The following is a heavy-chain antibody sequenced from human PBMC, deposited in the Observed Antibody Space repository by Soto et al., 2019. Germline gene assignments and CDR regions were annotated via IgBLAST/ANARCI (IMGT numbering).Heavy chain of an antibody. D-gene: IGHD6-6*01. Sequence: ASVKVSCKASGYTFTSYGISWVRQAPGQGLEWMGWISAYNGNTNYAQKLQGRVTMTTDTSTSTAYMELRSLRSDDTAVYYCARDQVRGVVPSIAAPIDSWGQGTMVTVSS. CDR1: GYTFTSYG. CDR2: ISAYNGNT. J-gene: IGHJ3*01. CDR3: ARDQVRGVVPSIAAPIDS. V-gene: IGHV1-18*01.